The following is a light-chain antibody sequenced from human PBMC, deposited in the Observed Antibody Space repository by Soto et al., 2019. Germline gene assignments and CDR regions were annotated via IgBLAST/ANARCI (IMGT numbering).Light chain of an antibody. V-gene: IGKV3-11*01. CDR1: QSVSSY. J-gene: IGKJ1*01. Sequence: ETVLTQSPVTLSLSPGERATLSCRASQSVSSYLAWYQQKPGQAPRLLIYDASNRATGIPARFSGSGSGTDFTLTISSLEPEDFAVYYCQQRYNCPPVFGQGTKVEIK. CDR2: DAS. CDR3: QQRYNCPPV.